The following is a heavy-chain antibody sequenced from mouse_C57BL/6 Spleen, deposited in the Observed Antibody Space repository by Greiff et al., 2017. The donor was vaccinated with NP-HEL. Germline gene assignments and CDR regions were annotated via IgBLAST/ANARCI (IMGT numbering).Heavy chain of an antibody. CDR2: IYPGDGDT. CDR3: AREKITTVVGGYFDV. Sequence: LQESGPELVKPGASVKISCKASGYAFSSSWMNWVKQRPGKGLEWIGRIYPGDGDTNYNGKFKGKATLTADKSSSTAYMQLSSLTSEDSAVYFCAREKITTVVGGYFDVWGTGTTVTVSS. J-gene: IGHJ1*03. CDR1: GYAFSSSW. V-gene: IGHV1-82*01. D-gene: IGHD1-1*01.